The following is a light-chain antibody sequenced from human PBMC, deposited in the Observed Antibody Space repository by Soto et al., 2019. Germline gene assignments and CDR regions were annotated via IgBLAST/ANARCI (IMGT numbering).Light chain of an antibody. CDR1: SGDVGAYNY. Sequence: QSVLTQPASVSGSPGQSITISCTGTSGDVGAYNYVSWYQQHPGKAPKLMIYDVSNRPSGVSTRFSGSKSGNTASLTISGLQAEDEADYYCSSYTSSSTEVFGTGTKVTVL. V-gene: IGLV2-14*01. J-gene: IGLJ1*01. CDR2: DVS. CDR3: SSYTSSSTEV.